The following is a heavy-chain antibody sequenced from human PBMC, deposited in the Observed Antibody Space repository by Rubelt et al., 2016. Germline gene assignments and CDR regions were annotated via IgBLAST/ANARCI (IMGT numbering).Heavy chain of an antibody. CDR1: GFSLNNARMG. J-gene: IGHJ1*01. Sequence: QVTLKESGPVLVKPTEPLTLTCTVSGFSLNNARMGVSWIRQPPGKALEWLAHIFSTDEKSSSTFLKGRLSIPKDTSKSQVVLTKTNMDPVDTATDDCARVESRDDYNRKDFQHWGQGTLVTVSS. CDR2: IFSTDEK. V-gene: IGHV2-26*01. CDR3: ARVESRDDYNRKDFQH. D-gene: IGHD5-24*01.